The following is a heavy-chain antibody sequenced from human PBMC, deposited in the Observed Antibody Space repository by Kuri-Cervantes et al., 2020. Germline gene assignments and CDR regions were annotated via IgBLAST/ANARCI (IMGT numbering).Heavy chain of an antibody. CDR1: GFTFSNAW. CDR3: TTDNRRMDYYDMDV. CDR2: IKSKTDGGTT. Sequence: GESLKISCAASGFTFSNAWMSWVRQAPGKGLEWVGRIKSKTDGGTTDYAAPVKGRFTISRDDSKNTLYLQMNSLKTEDTAVYYCTTDNRRMDYYDMDVWGKGTTVTVSS. V-gene: IGHV3-15*01. J-gene: IGHJ6*03. D-gene: IGHD2-15*01.